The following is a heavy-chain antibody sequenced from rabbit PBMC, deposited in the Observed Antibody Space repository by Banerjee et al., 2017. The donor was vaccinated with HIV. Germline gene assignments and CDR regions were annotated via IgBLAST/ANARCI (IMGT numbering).Heavy chain of an antibody. J-gene: IGHJ4*01. CDR3: ARDLAGVIGWNFNL. Sequence: QEQLVESGGGLVQPEGSLTLTCTASGIDFSGYYYVCWVRQAPGKGLEWIACIYAGRSGTTYYASWAKGRFAISKTSSTTVTLQMTSLTAADTATYFCARDLAGVIGWNFNLWGPGTLVTVS. D-gene: IGHD4-1*01. CDR1: GIDFSGYYY. CDR2: IYAGRSGTT. V-gene: IGHV1S45*01.